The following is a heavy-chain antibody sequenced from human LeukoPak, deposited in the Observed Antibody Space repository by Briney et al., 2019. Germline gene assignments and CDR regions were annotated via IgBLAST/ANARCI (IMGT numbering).Heavy chain of an antibody. CDR3: ATKRMYSNFDYYYYYMTS. V-gene: IGHV1-69*01. D-gene: IGHD4-11*01. CDR1: GGTFSSYA. J-gene: IGHJ6*03. Sequence: SVKVSCKAPGGTFSSYAISWVRQAPGQGLEWMGGVIPIFGTANYAQKFQGRVTIPADESTSTAYMELSSLRSEDTAVYYCATKRMYSNFDYYYYYMTSGAKGPRSPSP. CDR2: VIPIFGTA.